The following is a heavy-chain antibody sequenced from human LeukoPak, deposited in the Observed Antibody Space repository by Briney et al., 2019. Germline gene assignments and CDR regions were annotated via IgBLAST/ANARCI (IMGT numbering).Heavy chain of an antibody. CDR1: GGTFSSYA. CDR2: IIPILGIA. V-gene: IGHV1-69*04. CDR3: ARGPEGYYCSSTSCSGFDY. D-gene: IGHD2-2*01. J-gene: IGHJ4*02. Sequence: GASVKVSCTASGGTFSSYAISWVRQAPGQGLEWMGRIIPILGIANYAQKFQGRVTITADKSTSTAYMELSSLRSEDTAVYYCARGPEGYYCSSTSCSGFDYWGQGTLVTVSS.